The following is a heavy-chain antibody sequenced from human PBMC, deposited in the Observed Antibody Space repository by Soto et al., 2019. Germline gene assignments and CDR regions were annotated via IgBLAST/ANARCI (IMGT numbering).Heavy chain of an antibody. CDR1: GFTFSKYW. Sequence: PGGSLRLSCAASGFTFSKYWMIWVRQAPGRGLEWVANINQDGGERHFLDSVEGRFTISRDNAERSPYLQMNSLRAEDTAVYYCARSSGAGSTFDYWGQGALVTVSS. CDR3: ARSSGAGSTFDY. J-gene: IGHJ4*02. V-gene: IGHV3-7*04. D-gene: IGHD6-19*01. CDR2: INQDGGER.